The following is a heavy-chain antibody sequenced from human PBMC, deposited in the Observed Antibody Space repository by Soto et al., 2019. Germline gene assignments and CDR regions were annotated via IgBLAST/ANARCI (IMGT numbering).Heavy chain of an antibody. V-gene: IGHV3-33*01. J-gene: IGHJ6*02. CDR1: GFTFSSYG. CDR3: ARDMAYCSGGSCYSGYYYYGMDV. D-gene: IGHD2-15*01. CDR2: IWYDGSNK. Sequence: GGSLRLSCAASGFTFSSYGMHWVRQAPGKGLEWVAVIWYDGSNKYYADSVKGRFTISRDNSKNTLYLQMNSLRAEDTAVYYCARDMAYCSGGSCYSGYYYYGMDVWGQGTTVTVSS.